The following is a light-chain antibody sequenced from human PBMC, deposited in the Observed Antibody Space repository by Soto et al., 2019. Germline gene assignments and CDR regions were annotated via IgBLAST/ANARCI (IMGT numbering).Light chain of an antibody. J-gene: IGLJ2*01. Sequence: QSVLTQPGSVSGSPGQSITISCTGTSSDVGGYNYVSWYQQHPGKAPKLMIYDVSNRPSGVSNRFSGSKSGNTASLTISGLQAEDEADYYCSSYTSSSTAVFGGGTKLTVL. V-gene: IGLV2-14*01. CDR1: SSDVGGYNY. CDR3: SSYTSSSTAV. CDR2: DVS.